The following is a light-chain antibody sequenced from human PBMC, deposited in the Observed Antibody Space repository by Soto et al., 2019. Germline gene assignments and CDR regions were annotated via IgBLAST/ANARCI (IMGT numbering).Light chain of an antibody. V-gene: IGKV3-20*01. J-gene: IGKJ1*01. CDR2: GAL. Sequence: VFTQSPCTLSLSPGEGATLSCRASHSVVTSYLAWYQLKYGQSPRLLIYGALYRAPGIPDRFSGSGSGTDFTLSISRLEPEDFAVYYCQYYDESMWTFGQGTKVDIK. CDR3: QYYDESMWT. CDR1: HSVVTSY.